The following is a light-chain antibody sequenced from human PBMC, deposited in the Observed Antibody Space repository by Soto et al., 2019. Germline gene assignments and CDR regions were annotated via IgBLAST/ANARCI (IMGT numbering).Light chain of an antibody. CDR1: QSISSW. V-gene: IGKV1-5*01. J-gene: IGKJ1*01. CDR3: QQYNSYSKWT. CDR2: DAS. Sequence: DIQMTQSPSTLSASVGDRVTITCRASQSISSWLAWYQQKPGKAPKLLIDDASSLESGVPSRFSGSGSGTEFTLTISSLQPDDFATYYCQQYNSYSKWTFGQGTKVEIK.